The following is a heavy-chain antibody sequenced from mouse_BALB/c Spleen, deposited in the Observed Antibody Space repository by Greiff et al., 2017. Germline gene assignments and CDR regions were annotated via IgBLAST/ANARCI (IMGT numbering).Heavy chain of an antibody. D-gene: IGHD1-1*01. CDR3: ARDGDYGSSAWFAY. J-gene: IGHJ3*01. Sequence: DVMLVESGGGLVKPGGSLKLSCAASGFTFSDYYMYWVRQTPEKRLEWVATISDGGSYTYYPDSVKGRFTISRDNAKNNLYLQMSSLKSEDTAMYYCARDGDYGSSAWFAYWGQGTLVTVSA. V-gene: IGHV5-4*02. CDR2: ISDGGSYT. CDR1: GFTFSDYY.